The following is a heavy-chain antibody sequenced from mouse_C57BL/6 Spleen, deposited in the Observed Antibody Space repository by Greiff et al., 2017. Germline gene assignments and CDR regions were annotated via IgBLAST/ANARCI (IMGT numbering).Heavy chain of an antibody. D-gene: IGHD4-1*01. J-gene: IGHJ3*01. CDR3: ARDWDWDVNFAY. V-gene: IGHV3-6*01. CDR2: ISYDGSN. CDR1: GYSITSGYY. Sequence: EVQRVESGPGLVKPSQSLSLTCSVTGYSITSGYYWNWIRQFPGNKLEWMGYISYDGSNNYNPSLKNRISITRDTSKNQFFLKLNSVTTEDTATYYCARDWDWDVNFAYCGQGTLVTVSA.